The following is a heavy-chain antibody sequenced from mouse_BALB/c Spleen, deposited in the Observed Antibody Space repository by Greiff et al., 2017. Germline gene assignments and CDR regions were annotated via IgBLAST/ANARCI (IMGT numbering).Heavy chain of an antibody. D-gene: IGHD2-4*01. V-gene: IGHV1-9*01. CDR3: ARRGIYYDYDGFAY. Sequence: VMLVESGAELMKPGASVKISCKATGYTFSSYWIEWVKQRPGHGLEWIGEILPGSGSTNYNEKFKGKATFTADTSSNTAYMQLSSLTSEDSAVYYCARRGIYYDYDGFAYWGQGTLVTVSA. CDR2: ILPGSGST. CDR1: GYTFSSYW. J-gene: IGHJ3*01.